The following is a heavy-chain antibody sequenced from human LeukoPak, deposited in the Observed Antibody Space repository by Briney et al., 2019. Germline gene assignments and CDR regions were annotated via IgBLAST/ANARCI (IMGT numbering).Heavy chain of an antibody. Sequence: ASVKVSCKVSGYTLTELSMHWVRQAPGKGLEWMGGFDPEDGETIYARKFQGRVTMTEDTSTDTAYMELSSLRSEDTAVYYCAGVWGSYHSNWFDPWGQGTLVTVSS. D-gene: IGHD3-16*01. CDR2: FDPEDGET. V-gene: IGHV1-24*01. CDR3: AGVWGSYHSNWFDP. J-gene: IGHJ5*02. CDR1: GYTLTELS.